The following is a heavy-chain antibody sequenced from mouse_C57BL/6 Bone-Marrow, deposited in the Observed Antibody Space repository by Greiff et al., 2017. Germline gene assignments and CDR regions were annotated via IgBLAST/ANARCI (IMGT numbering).Heavy chain of an antibody. CDR3: ARRTYYGNYIDY. D-gene: IGHD2-10*01. V-gene: IGHV1-66*01. J-gene: IGHJ2*01. CDR2: IYPGSGNT. Sequence: VQVVESGPELVKPGASVKISCKASGYSFTSYYIHWVKQRPGQGLEWIGWIYPGSGNTKYNEKFKGKATLTADTSSSTAYMQLSSLTSEDSAVYYCARRTYYGNYIDYWGQGTTLTVSS. CDR1: GYSFTSYY.